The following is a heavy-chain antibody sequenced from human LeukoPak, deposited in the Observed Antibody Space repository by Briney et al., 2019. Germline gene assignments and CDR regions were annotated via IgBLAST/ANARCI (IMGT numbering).Heavy chain of an antibody. CDR3: ARVSSTSRGDAFDI. Sequence: GGSLRLSCAASGFTFSSYSMNWVRQAPGKGLEWVSSISSSSSYIYYADSVKGRFTISRDNAKNSLYLQMNSLRAEDTAVYYCARVSSTSRGDAFDIWGQGTMVTVSS. CDR1: GFTFSSYS. J-gene: IGHJ3*02. V-gene: IGHV3-21*01. CDR2: ISSSSSYI. D-gene: IGHD2-2*01.